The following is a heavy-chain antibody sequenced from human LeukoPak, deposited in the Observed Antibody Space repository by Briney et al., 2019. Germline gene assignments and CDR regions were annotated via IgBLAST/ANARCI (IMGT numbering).Heavy chain of an antibody. CDR2: INPNSGGT. V-gene: IGHV1-2*02. J-gene: IGHJ4*02. CDR1: GYTFTGYY. Sequence: GASVKVSCKASGYTFTGYYMHWVRQAPGQGLEWMGWINPNSGGTNYAQKFQGRVTMTRDTSISTAYMELSRLRSDDTAVYYCARAYYDISTGYYMFDYWGQGTLVTVSS. CDR3: ARAYYDISTGYYMFDY. D-gene: IGHD3-9*01.